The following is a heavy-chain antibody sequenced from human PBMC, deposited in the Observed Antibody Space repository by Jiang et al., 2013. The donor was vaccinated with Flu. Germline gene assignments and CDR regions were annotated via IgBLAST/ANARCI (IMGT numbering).Heavy chain of an antibody. CDR3: ATCPSRYPHGGKFDY. CDR2: MHYSGSI. J-gene: IGHJ4*02. V-gene: IGHV4-59*11. D-gene: IGHD3-16*01. CDR1: GGSSNSHY. Sequence: PGLVKPSETLSLTCTVSGGSSNSHYWSWIRQPPGKGLEWIGYMHYSGSIGYNPSLKSRVTISVDTSKNNFSLNLTSVTAADTAVYYCATCPSRYPHGGKFDYWGQGTLVTVSS.